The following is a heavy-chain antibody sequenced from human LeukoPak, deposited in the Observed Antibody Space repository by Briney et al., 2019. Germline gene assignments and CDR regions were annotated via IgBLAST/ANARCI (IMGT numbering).Heavy chain of an antibody. Sequence: PSQTLSLTCIVSGGSISSGSYYWSWIRQPAGEGLEWIGHIYSSGSTNYNPSLKSRVTISADISKNQLSLKLSSVTAADTAVYYCARDPYYMDVWGKGTTVTVSS. CDR2: IYSSGST. J-gene: IGHJ6*03. CDR1: GGSISSGSYY. CDR3: ARDPYYMDV. V-gene: IGHV4-61*09.